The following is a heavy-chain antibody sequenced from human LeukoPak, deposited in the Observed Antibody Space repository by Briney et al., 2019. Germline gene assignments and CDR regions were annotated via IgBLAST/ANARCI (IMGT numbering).Heavy chain of an antibody. V-gene: IGHV1-46*01. J-gene: IGHJ4*02. CDR1: GYTFTGYY. Sequence: ASVTVSCTASGYTFTGYYMHWVRQAPGQGLEWMGIINPSGGSTRYAQKFQGRVTMTRDTSTSTVYMELSSLRSEDTAVYYCARERKTFDYWGQGTLVTVSS. CDR2: INPSGGST. CDR3: ARERKTFDY.